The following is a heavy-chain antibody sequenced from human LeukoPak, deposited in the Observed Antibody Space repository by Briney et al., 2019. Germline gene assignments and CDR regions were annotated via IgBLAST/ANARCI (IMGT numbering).Heavy chain of an antibody. CDR2: IRSDGNNK. CDR3: AKDLGYTYAYDLDY. V-gene: IGHV3-30*02. CDR1: RFTFSGYG. Sequence: PGGSLRLSCAAPRFTFSGYGMHWVRQAPGKGLEWVAFIRSDGNNKYYADSVKGRFTISTDNSKNTVYLQMNTLRPEAPSIFYLAKDLGYTYAYDLDYWGQGTLVTVCS. D-gene: IGHD5-18*01. J-gene: IGHJ4*02.